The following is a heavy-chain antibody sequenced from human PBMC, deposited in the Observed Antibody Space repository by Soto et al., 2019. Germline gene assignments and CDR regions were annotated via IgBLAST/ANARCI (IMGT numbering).Heavy chain of an antibody. V-gene: IGHV3-33*03. J-gene: IGHJ5*02. CDR2: IWHDGINE. CDR3: TKSRGDAYKWGLGLDQ. CDR1: GFTFSDYA. D-gene: IGHD3-10*01. Sequence: QERLVESGGGVVQPGRSLRLSCAVSGFTFSDYAMHWVRQAPGKGLEWVALIWHDGINEFYADSVKGRFTISRDISNNTLYLQMNSLRPEDTAVYYCTKSRGDAYKWGLGLDQWGQGTLVNVSS.